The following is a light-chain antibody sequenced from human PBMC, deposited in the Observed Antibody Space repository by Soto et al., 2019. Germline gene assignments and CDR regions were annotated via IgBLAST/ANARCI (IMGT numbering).Light chain of an antibody. CDR3: QQYGSSRWT. CDR2: GAS. Sequence: EIMLTQSPGTPSLSPGERATLSCRASQSVSSSYLAWSQQKPGQAHRLLIYGASSRATGIAARFSGSGSGTDFTLTISRLEPEDFAVYYCQQYGSSRWTFGQGTKVDI. V-gene: IGKV3-20*01. CDR1: QSVSSSY. J-gene: IGKJ1*01.